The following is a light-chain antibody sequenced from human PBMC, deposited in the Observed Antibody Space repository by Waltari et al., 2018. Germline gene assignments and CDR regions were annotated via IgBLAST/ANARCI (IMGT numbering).Light chain of an antibody. CDR2: RAS. V-gene: IGKV3-15*01. CDR1: QNIYTN. CDR3: QQYNVWPPIT. Sequence: ELVMTQSPDTLSVSPGERGTLSCRASQNIYTNLAWYQQSPGQPPRLLIYRASARASGIPARFSGSGSGTEFTLTISSLQSEDSAVYYCQQYNVWPPITFGQGTRVEIK. J-gene: IGKJ5*01.